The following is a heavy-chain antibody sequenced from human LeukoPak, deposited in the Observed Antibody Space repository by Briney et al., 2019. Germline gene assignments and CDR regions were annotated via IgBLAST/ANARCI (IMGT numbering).Heavy chain of an antibody. J-gene: IGHJ4*02. V-gene: IGHV1-2*02. Sequence: ASVKVSCKASGYTFTGYYMHWVRQAPGQGLEWMGWINPNSGGTNYAQKFQGRVTMTRDTSISTAYMELSRLRSDDTAVYYCARENVDMVATRNFDYWGQGTLVTVSS. CDR3: ARENVDMVATRNFDY. CDR1: GYTFTGYY. CDR2: INPNSGGT. D-gene: IGHD5-12*01.